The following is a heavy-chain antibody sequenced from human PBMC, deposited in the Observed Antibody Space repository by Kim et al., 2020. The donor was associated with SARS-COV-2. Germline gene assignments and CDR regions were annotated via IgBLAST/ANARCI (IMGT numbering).Heavy chain of an antibody. V-gene: IGHV4-59*08. CDR1: GGSISSYY. Sequence: SETLSLTCTVSGGSISSYYWSWIRQPPGKGLEWIGYIYYSGSTNYNPSLKSRVTISVDTSKNQFSLKLTSVTAAGTALYYCARHMSGYSYGRFDYWGQGTLVTVSS. D-gene: IGHD5-18*01. CDR2: IYYSGST. J-gene: IGHJ4*02. CDR3: ARHMSGYSYGRFDY.